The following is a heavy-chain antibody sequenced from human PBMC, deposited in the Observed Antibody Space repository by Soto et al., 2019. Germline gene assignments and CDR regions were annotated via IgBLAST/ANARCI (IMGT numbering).Heavy chain of an antibody. J-gene: IGHJ4*02. CDR3: AKDPRGGYSYGRDY. D-gene: IGHD5-18*01. CDR1: GFTFSSYA. CDR2: ISGSGGST. Sequence: EVQLLESGGGLVQPGGSLRLSCAASGFTFSSYAMSWVRQAPGKGLEWVSAISGSGGSTYYADSVKGRFTISRDNSKNTLYLQMNSLRAEDTAVHYCAKDPRGGYSYGRDYWGQGTLVTVSS. V-gene: IGHV3-23*01.